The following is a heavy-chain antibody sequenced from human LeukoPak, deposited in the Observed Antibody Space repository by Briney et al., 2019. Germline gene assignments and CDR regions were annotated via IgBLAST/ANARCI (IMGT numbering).Heavy chain of an antibody. CDR1: GFTFDDYA. CDR3: AKHGPYCSSTTCYAFDY. V-gene: IGHV3-9*01. Sequence: GGSLRLSCAASGFTFDDYAMHWVRQAPGKGLEWVSGISWNSGSIGYADSVKGRFTISRDNSKNTLYLQMSSLRAEDTAVYYCAKHGPYCSSTTCYAFDYWGQGTLVTVSS. J-gene: IGHJ4*02. D-gene: IGHD2-2*01. CDR2: ISWNSGSI.